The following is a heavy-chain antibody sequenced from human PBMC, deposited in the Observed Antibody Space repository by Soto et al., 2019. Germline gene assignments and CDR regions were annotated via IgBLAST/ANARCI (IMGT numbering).Heavy chain of an antibody. V-gene: IGHV1-69*01. CDR3: ARDQEQLVSGLYGMDV. CDR1: GGTFSSYA. CDR2: IIPIFGTA. J-gene: IGHJ6*02. Sequence: QVQLVQSGAEVKKPGSSVKVSCKASGGTFSSYAIRWVRQAPGQGLEWMGGIIPIFGTANYAQKFQGRVTITADEYTSTAYMELSSVRSEDTAVYYCARDQEQLVSGLYGMDVWGQGTTVTVSS. D-gene: IGHD6-13*01.